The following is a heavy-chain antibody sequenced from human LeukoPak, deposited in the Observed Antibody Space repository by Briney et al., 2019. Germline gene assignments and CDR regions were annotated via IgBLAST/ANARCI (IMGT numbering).Heavy chain of an antibody. CDR2: ISSSGSTI. Sequence: GGSLRHSCAASGFTFSDYYMSWIRQAPGKGLEWVSYISSSGSTIYYADSVKGRFTISRDNAKNSLYLQMNSLRAEDTAVYYCARDPKTKSIAARPDYWGQGTLVTVSS. D-gene: IGHD6-6*01. CDR1: GFTFSDYY. CDR3: ARDPKTKSIAARPDY. V-gene: IGHV3-11*01. J-gene: IGHJ4*02.